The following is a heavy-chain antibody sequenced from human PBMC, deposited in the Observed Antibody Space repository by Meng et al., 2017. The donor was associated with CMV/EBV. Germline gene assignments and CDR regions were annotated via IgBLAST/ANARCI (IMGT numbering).Heavy chain of an antibody. J-gene: IGHJ5*02. D-gene: IGHD1-26*01. CDR3: AREAHEGSYNWFDP. CDR2: ISYDGSNK. Sequence: GESLKISCAASGFTFSSYAMHWVRQAPGKGLEWVAVISYDGSNKYYADSVKGRFTISRDNSKNTLYLQMNSLRAEDTAVYYCAREAHEGSYNWFDPWGQGTLVTVSS. V-gene: IGHV3-30*04. CDR1: GFTFSSYA.